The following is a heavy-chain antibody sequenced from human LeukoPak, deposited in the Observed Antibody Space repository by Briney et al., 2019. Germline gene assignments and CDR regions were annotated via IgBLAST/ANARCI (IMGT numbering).Heavy chain of an antibody. CDR1: GYTFTSYD. V-gene: IGHV1-8*01. CDR2: MNPNSGNT. Sequence: ASVKVSCKASGYTFTSYDINWVRQATGQGLEWMGWMNPNSGNTGYAQKFQGRVTITRNTSISTAYMELSSLRSEDTAVYYCARAGTIFGVVTGSVYYFDYWGQGTLVTVSS. J-gene: IGHJ4*02. CDR3: ARAGTIFGVVTGSVYYFDY. D-gene: IGHD3-3*01.